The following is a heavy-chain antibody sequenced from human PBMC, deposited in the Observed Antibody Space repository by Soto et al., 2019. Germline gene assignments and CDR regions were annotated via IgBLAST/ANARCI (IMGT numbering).Heavy chain of an antibody. CDR3: ARVEYYYDSSGTRPDWFDP. D-gene: IGHD3-22*01. CDR2: INPSGGST. Sequence: ASVKVSCKASGYTFTSYYMHWVRQAPGQGLEWMGIINPSGGSTSYAQKFQGRVTMTRDTSTSTVYMELSSLRSEDTAVYYCARVEYYYDSSGTRPDWFDPWGQGTLVTVSS. J-gene: IGHJ5*02. V-gene: IGHV1-46*01. CDR1: GYTFTSYY.